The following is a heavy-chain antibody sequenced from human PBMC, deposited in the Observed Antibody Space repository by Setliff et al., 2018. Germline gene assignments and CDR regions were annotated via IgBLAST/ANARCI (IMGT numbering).Heavy chain of an antibody. CDR3: ARHQRAQYYYGSGRSAFDI. D-gene: IGHD3-10*01. CDR1: GGSISSYY. J-gene: IGHJ3*02. V-gene: IGHV4-59*08. CDR2: IYYSGST. Sequence: SETLSLTCTVSGGSISSYYWSWIRQPPGKGLEWIGYIYYSGSTNYNPSLKSRVTISVDTSKNQFSLKLSSVTAADTAVYYCARHQRAQYYYGSGRSAFDIWGQETMVTVSS.